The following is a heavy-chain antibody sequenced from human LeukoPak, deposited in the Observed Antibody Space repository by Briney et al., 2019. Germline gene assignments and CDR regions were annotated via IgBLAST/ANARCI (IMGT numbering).Heavy chain of an antibody. J-gene: IGHJ4*02. CDR2: IWSEGSNK. D-gene: IGHD6-13*01. CDR3: ARDLYSASSWSAYDS. Sequence: GGSLRLSCAASGFTFSNYAMHWVRQAPGKGLEWVAFIWSEGSNKYYADSVRGRFTISRDNSKNTLYLQINSLRAEDTAVYYCARDLYSASSWSAYDSWGQGILVTVSS. V-gene: IGHV3-33*08. CDR1: GFTFSNYA.